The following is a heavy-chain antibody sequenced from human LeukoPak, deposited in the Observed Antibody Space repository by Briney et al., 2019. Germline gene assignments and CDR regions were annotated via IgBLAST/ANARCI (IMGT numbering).Heavy chain of an antibody. Sequence: GGSLRLXCAASGFTYSSYSMNWVRQAPGKGLEWVSSISSSSSYIYYADSVKGRFTISRDNAKNSLYLQMNSLRAEDTAVYYCARRRRSSTSCSDFDYWGQGTLVTVSS. V-gene: IGHV3-21*01. CDR1: GFTYSSYS. CDR3: ARRRRSSTSCSDFDY. D-gene: IGHD2-2*01. J-gene: IGHJ4*02. CDR2: ISSSSSYI.